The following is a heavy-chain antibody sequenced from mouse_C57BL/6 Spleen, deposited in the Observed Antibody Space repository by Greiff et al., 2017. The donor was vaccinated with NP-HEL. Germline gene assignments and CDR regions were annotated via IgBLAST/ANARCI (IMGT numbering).Heavy chain of an antibody. D-gene: IGHD2-4*01. V-gene: IGHV5S21*01. CDR2: ISSGGDYI. CDR3: TRGDYDWHYFDY. CDR1: GFTFSSYA. J-gene: IGHJ2*01. Sequence: EVMLVESGEGLVKPGGSLKLSCAASGFTFSSYAMSWVRQTPEKRLEWVAYISSGGDYIYYADTVKGRFTISRDNARNTLYLQMSSLKSEDTAMYYCTRGDYDWHYFDYWGQGTTLTVSS.